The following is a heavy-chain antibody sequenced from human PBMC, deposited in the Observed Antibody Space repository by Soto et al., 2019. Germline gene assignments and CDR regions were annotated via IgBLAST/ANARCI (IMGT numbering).Heavy chain of an antibody. Sequence: SVKVSCKASGGTFSSYAISWVRQAPGQGLEWMGGIIPIFGTANYAQKFQGRVTITADESTSTAYMELSSLRSEDTAVYYCARALKGLELRLGAFDIWGQGTMVTVSS. CDR3: ARALKGLELRLGAFDI. V-gene: IGHV1-69*13. CDR2: IIPIFGTA. CDR1: GGTFSSYA. D-gene: IGHD1-7*01. J-gene: IGHJ3*02.